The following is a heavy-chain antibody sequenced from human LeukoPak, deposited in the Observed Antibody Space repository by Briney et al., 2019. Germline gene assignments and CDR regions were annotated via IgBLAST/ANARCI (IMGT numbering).Heavy chain of an antibody. Sequence: ASVKVSCKTSGYTFIGHYIHWVRQAPGQGLEWMGWVNPKNGGANYAPRFRGRVTMTRDRSTSTVYMELRSLRSDDTAVYYCARRYISSSLDYWGQGTLVTVSS. V-gene: IGHV1-2*07. D-gene: IGHD6-13*01. CDR2: VNPKNGGA. J-gene: IGHJ4*02. CDR1: GYTFIGHY. CDR3: ARRYISSSLDY.